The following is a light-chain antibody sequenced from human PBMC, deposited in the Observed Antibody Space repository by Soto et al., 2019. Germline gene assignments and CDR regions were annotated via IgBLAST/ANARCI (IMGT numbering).Light chain of an antibody. CDR2: GAS. V-gene: IGKV3-20*01. Sequence: EIGLTQSPGTLSLSPGERATLSCRASQSVSSNNLAWYQQRPGQAPRGVIYGASTRATGIPERFSGSGSGTDFTLTISRLEPEDFAVYYCQQYGRSPFTFGPGTKWISN. CDR3: QQYGRSPFT. CDR1: QSVSSNN. J-gene: IGKJ3*01.